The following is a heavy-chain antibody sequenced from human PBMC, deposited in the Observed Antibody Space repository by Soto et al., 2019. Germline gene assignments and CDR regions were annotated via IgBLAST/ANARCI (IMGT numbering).Heavy chain of an antibody. CDR3: ARHRGATPVY. CDR2: ISYSGTT. CDR1: GDSISGYY. Sequence: QLQLHESGPGLVKPSETLSLTCAVSGDSISGYYWTWIRQPPGKGLEWVGSISYSGTTVYNPSLKSRVSLSVDTSKNQFSLKLRSVTAADTAVYYCARHRGATPVYWGRGTVVTASS. D-gene: IGHD1-26*01. V-gene: IGHV4-39*01. J-gene: IGHJ4*02.